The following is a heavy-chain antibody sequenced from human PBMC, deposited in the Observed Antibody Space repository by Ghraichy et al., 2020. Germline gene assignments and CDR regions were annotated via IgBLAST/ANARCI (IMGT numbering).Heavy chain of an antibody. CDR3: TTGCLIVGCPAYY. Sequence: GGSLRLSCAASGFTFSDYWMYWVRQAPGKGPVWVSNIKRDGSTTNYADSVRGRFTISSDNAKNTLYLQLSRLRAADTAVYYCTTGCLIVGCPAYYWGRGTLVTLAP. V-gene: IGHV3-74*01. D-gene: IGHD2-15*01. CDR2: IKRDGSTT. CDR1: GFTFSDYW. J-gene: IGHJ4*02.